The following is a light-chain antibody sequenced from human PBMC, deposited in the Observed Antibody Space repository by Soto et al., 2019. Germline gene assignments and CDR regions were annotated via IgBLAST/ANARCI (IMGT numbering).Light chain of an antibody. Sequence: DIQMTQSPSSLSASVGDTVTMTCRASQSIALSVNWYQQKPGKAPKLLIYVAFTLESGVPSRLSGSGSGTEFTLTIRSLQPEDFATYYCQQSFRSPITFGQGTRLEIK. J-gene: IGKJ5*01. CDR2: VAF. CDR3: QQSFRSPIT. V-gene: IGKV1-39*01. CDR1: QSIALS.